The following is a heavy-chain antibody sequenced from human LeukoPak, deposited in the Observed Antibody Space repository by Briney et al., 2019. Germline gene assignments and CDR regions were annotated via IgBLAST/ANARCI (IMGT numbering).Heavy chain of an antibody. CDR1: GYSISSGYY. J-gene: IGHJ4*02. D-gene: IGHD3-22*01. CDR3: ARVYYDSSGYFDY. CDR2: IYHSGST. V-gene: IGHV4-38-2*02. Sequence: PSETLSLTCTVSGYSISSGYYWGWIRQPPGKGLEWIGSIYHSGSTYYNPSLKSRVTISVDTSKNKFSLKLSSVTAADTAVYYCARVYYDSSGYFDYWGQGTLVTVS.